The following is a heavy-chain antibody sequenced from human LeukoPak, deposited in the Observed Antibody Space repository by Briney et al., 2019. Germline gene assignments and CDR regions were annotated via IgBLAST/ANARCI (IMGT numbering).Heavy chain of an antibody. CDR1: GYTFTSYD. J-gene: IGHJ5*02. V-gene: IGHV1-8*01. D-gene: IGHD3-3*01. CDR3: ARGPRVTIFGVVIMGGGPFDP. CDR2: MNPNSGNT. Sequence: ASVKVSCTASGYTFTSYDINWVRQATGQGLEWMGWMNPNSGNTGYAQKFQGRVTMTRNTSISTAYMELSSLRSEDTAVYYCARGPRVTIFGVVIMGGGPFDPWGQGTLVTVSS.